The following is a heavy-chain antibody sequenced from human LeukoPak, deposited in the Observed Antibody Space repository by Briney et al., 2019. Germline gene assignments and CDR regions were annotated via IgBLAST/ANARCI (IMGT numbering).Heavy chain of an antibody. V-gene: IGHV4-59*01. D-gene: IGHD4-17*01. J-gene: IGHJ4*02. CDR1: GVSISSYY. Sequence: SETLSLTCTVSGVSISSYYWSWIRQPPGKGLEWIGYIYYSGSTNYNPSLKSRVTISVDTSKNQFSLKLSSVTAADTAVYYCARVRMGNGYGDYAEDYWGQGTLVTVSS. CDR2: IYYSGST. CDR3: ARVRMGNGYGDYAEDY.